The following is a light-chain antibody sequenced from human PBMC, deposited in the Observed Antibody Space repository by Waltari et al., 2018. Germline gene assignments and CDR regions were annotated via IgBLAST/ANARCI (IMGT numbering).Light chain of an antibody. CDR2: KIS. V-gene: IGLV2-23*02. Sequence: YHHNPRGDPKLMIYKISKRPSGVSTRYSGSKSGKTASLTISGLQADDEAEYYCCAFAGRGFYVFGTGTRVTVL. CDR3: CAFAGRGFYV. J-gene: IGLJ1*01.